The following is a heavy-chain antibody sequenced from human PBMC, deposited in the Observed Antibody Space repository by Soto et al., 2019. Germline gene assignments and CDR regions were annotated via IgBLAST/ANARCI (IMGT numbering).Heavy chain of an antibody. CDR3: ASLRGFTGHPGD. V-gene: IGHV4-31*03. Sequence: QVLLQESGPRLVKASETLSLTCTVSGGSLSSGGYYWSWIRQLPGQGLEWIGYVYYSGDKYYNPSLKSRLTISRDTSTNQFSLKLTSVTAADTAVYFCASLRGFTGHPGDWGQGDLVTVSS. J-gene: IGHJ4*02. CDR2: VYYSGDK. CDR1: GGSLSSGGYY. D-gene: IGHD2-8*02.